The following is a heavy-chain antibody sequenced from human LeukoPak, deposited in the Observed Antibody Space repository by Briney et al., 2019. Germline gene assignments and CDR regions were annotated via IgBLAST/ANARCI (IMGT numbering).Heavy chain of an antibody. V-gene: IGHV1-18*01. Sequence: ASVKVSCKASGYTFTSYGISWVRQAPGQGLEWMGWISAYNGNTNYAQKLQGRVTMTTDTSTSTAYMELRSLRSDDTAVYYCAREWIQLWLHAFDIWGQGTMVTVSS. CDR3: AREWIQLWLHAFDI. D-gene: IGHD5-18*01. CDR2: ISAYNGNT. CDR1: GYTFTSYG. J-gene: IGHJ3*02.